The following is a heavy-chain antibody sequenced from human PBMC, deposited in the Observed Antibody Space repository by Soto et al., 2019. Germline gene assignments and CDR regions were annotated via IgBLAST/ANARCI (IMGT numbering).Heavy chain of an antibody. D-gene: IGHD5-18*01. Sequence: QLRLQESGPGLVKPSETLSLTCTVSGGSISSSSYYWGWIRQPPGKGLEWIGSIYYSGSTYYNPSLKSRVTISVDTSKNQFSLKLSSVTAADTAVYYCAGRVDTAMVTGYYYYGMDVWGQGTTVTVSS. V-gene: IGHV4-39*01. CDR2: IYYSGST. CDR3: AGRVDTAMVTGYYYYGMDV. CDR1: GGSISSSSYY. J-gene: IGHJ6*02.